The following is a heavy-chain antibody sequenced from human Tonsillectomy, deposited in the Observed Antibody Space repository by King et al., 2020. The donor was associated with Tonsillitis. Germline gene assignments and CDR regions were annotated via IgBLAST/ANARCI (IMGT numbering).Heavy chain of an antibody. CDR2: IYHSGRT. Sequence: QLQESGSGLVKPSQTLSLTCTVSGGSLSSGGYSWSWIRQPPGKGLEWIGYIYHSGRTYYNPSLKSRVTISVDRPENQFSLKLNSVTAADTAVYYCARGIAARIYFDYWGQGTLVTVSS. CDR3: ARGIAARIYFDY. D-gene: IGHD6-6*01. J-gene: IGHJ4*02. V-gene: IGHV4-30-2*01. CDR1: GGSLSSGGYS.